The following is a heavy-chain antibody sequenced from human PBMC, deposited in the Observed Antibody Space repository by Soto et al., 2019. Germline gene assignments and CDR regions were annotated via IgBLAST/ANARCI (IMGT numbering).Heavy chain of an antibody. CDR2: INQDGREK. V-gene: IGHV3-7*01. J-gene: IGHJ4*02. CDR1: GFIFRDYW. CDR3: ARDPWDY. Sequence: EVQLVESGGGLVQPGGSLRLSCAASGFIFRDYWMTWVRQVPGKGLEWVANINQDGREKCYMDSVKGRFTISRDNAKNSLDLQMNSLRAEDTAVYYCARDPWDYWGQGTLVTVSS.